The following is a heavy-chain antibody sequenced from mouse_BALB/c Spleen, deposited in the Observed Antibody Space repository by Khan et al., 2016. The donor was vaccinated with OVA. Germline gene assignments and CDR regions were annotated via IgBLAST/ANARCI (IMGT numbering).Heavy chain of an antibody. J-gene: IGHJ3*01. CDR1: GYTFTSYT. V-gene: IGHV1-4*01. CDR2: INPSNGYT. D-gene: IGHD2-14*01. CDR3: VRDGAYHRNDGWFAY. Sequence: VQLKQSGAELARPGASVKMSCKASGYTFTSYTIHWIKEGPGQGLEWIGYINPSNGYTNYNQKFKDKATLTTDKSSTTAYLQLSSLTSDDSAVYNCVRDGAYHRNDGWFAYWGQGTLVTVSA.